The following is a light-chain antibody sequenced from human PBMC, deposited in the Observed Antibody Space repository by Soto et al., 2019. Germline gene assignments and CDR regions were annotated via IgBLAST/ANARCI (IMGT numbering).Light chain of an antibody. J-gene: IGKJ1*01. CDR1: HSVLYSSNNKDY. CDR3: QQYYSYPRT. CDR2: WAT. Sequence: DIILTQSPESLAVSLDDRSTINCNSSHSVLYSSNNKDYLAWYQQKPGQPPKLLIYWATARQRGVPERFRGSGSGTDFTLTINGLQAEDVAVYYCQQYYSYPRTFGHGTKVDIK. V-gene: IGKV4-1*01.